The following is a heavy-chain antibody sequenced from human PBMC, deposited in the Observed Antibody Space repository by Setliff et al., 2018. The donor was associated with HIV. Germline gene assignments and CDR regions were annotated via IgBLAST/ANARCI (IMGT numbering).Heavy chain of an antibody. CDR3: VRGVTYAHWPKGDY. CDR1: GYSISSGYY. V-gene: IGHV4-38-2*01. D-gene: IGHD3-16*01. CDR2: IYHSGST. J-gene: IGHJ4*02. Sequence: SETLSLTCAVSGYSISSGYYWGWIRQPPGKGLEWIGSIYHSGSTYYNPSLKSRVTISVDTSKTMVFLRMNSLRPEDSAMYYCVRGVTYAHWPKGDYWGQGTLVTVSS.